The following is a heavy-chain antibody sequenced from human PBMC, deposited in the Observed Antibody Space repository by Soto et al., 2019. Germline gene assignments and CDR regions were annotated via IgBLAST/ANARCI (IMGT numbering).Heavy chain of an antibody. CDR3: TRLREGIVVVTALSYFDY. Sequence: GASVKVSCKASGGTFSNYAISWVRQAPGQGLEWMGGIIPVFGTTNYARKFQGRVTITADKSTSTAYMELSSLRSEDTAVYYCTRLREGIVVVTALSYFDYWGLGTLVTVSS. CDR2: IIPVFGTT. D-gene: IGHD2-21*02. V-gene: IGHV1-69*06. CDR1: GGTFSNYA. J-gene: IGHJ4*02.